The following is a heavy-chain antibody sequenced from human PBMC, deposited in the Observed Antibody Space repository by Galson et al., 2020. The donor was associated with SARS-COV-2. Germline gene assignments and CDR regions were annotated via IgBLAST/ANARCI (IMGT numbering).Heavy chain of an antibody. V-gene: IGHV3-30*04. CDR1: GFTFSSYA. CDR2: ISYDVSNK. CDR3: ARPYSGSYYGYFDY. Sequence: GGSLRLSCAATGFTFSSYAMHWVRQAPGKGLDWVAAISYDVSNKYYADSVKGRFIISRDNSKNTLYLQMNSLRTEDTAVYYCARPYSGSYYGYFDYWGQGTLVTVSS. J-gene: IGHJ4*02. D-gene: IGHD1-26*01.